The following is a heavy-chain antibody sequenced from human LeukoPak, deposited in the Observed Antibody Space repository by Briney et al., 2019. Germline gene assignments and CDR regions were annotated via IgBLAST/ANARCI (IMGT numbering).Heavy chain of an antibody. D-gene: IGHD1-26*01. V-gene: IGHV1-18*01. CDR1: GYTFTSYG. CDR3: ARVVGATATNYYFDY. CDR2: ISAYNGNT. Sequence: ASVKVSCKASGYTFTSYGISWVRQAPGQGLEWMGWISAYNGNTNYAQKLQGRVTMTTDTSTSTAYMELRSLRSDDTAVYYCARVVGATATNYYFDYWGQGTLVTLSS. J-gene: IGHJ4*02.